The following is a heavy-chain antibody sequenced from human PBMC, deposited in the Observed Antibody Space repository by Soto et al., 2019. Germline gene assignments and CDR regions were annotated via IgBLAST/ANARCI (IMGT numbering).Heavy chain of an antibody. CDR3: AKDAVPGDGLWLVAD. J-gene: IGHJ4*02. D-gene: IGHD2-21*02. Sequence: DVQLLESGGGLVQPGGSLRLSCAASGFSFSKYAMIWVRQAPGKGQEWVSGITGSGGTIEYAASVKGRFTISRDNSKNTVDLQMNSLRAEDTAMYYCAKDAVPGDGLWLVADWGQGTLDTVS. CDR1: GFSFSKYA. V-gene: IGHV3-23*01. CDR2: ITGSGGTI.